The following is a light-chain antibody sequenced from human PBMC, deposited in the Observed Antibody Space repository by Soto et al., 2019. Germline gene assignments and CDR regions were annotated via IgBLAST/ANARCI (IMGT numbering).Light chain of an antibody. CDR1: QGISTY. V-gene: IGKV1-9*01. CDR3: QQSNDLVS. J-gene: IGKJ5*01. CDR2: ATS. Sequence: IQLTQSPSSLSASVGDGVSITCRASQGISTYLAWYQQKPGKAPNLLIYATSTLQSGVPSRFSGSGSGTDFTLTISSLQPEDIATYYCQQSNDLVSFGQGTRLEIK.